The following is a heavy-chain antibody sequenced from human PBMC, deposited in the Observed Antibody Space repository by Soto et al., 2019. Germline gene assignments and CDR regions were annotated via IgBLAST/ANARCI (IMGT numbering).Heavy chain of an antibody. CDR1: GFTFSSYW. CDR2: IKQDGSEK. D-gene: IGHD3-22*01. J-gene: IGHJ5*02. CDR3: ARDLVVVNNWFDP. Sequence: GGSLRLSCAASGFTFSSYWMSWVRQAPGKGLEWVANIKQDGSEKYYVDSVKGRFTISRDNARNSLYLQMNSLRAEDTAVYYCARDLVVVNNWFDPWRQGTLVTVSS. V-gene: IGHV3-7*03.